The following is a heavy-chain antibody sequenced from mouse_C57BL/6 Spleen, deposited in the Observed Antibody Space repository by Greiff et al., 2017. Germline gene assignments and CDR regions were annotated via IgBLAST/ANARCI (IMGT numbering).Heavy chain of an antibody. Sequence: VQLQQSGAELVRPGASVKLSCTASGFTIKDDYMHWVKQRPEQGLEWIGWIDPANGDTEYASKFQGKATITADTSSNTAYLQLSSLTSEDTAVYYCTYYDYDLAYWGQGTLVTVSA. CDR3: TYYDYDLAY. D-gene: IGHD2-4*01. J-gene: IGHJ3*01. CDR1: GFTIKDDY. CDR2: IDPANGDT. V-gene: IGHV14-4*01.